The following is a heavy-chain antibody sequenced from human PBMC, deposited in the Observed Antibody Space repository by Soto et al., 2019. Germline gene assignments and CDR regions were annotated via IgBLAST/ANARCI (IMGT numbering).Heavy chain of an antibody. CDR2: IFNDAGNE. CDR3: AKEKGTGRAPNGAYDV. CDR1: GFTFKDCA. D-gene: IGHD2-8*02. J-gene: IGHJ3*01. Sequence: QVQLVESGGDVVQPGRSLRLSCAASGFTFKDCAMHWVRLAPGKGLEWVSIIFNDAGNEYYTESVKGRFTISRDNSKNTLYLQMNSLRDEDTAVYYCAKEKGTGRAPNGAYDVWGRGTRVTVSS. V-gene: IGHV3-33*06.